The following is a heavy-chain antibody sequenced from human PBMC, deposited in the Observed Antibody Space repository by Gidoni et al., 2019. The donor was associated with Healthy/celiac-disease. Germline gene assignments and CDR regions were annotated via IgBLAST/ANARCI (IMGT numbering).Heavy chain of an antibody. CDR2: ISSSGSTI. D-gene: IGHD1-26*01. Sequence: EVQLVESGGGLVQPGGSLRLSCAASGSTFSSYEMNWVRQAPGKGLEGVSYISSSGSTIYYADSVKGRFTISRDNAKNSLYLQMNSLRAEDTAVYYCARLFGRKWEPLAGYWGQGTLVTVSS. CDR3: ARLFGRKWEPLAGY. J-gene: IGHJ4*02. V-gene: IGHV3-48*03. CDR1: GSTFSSYE.